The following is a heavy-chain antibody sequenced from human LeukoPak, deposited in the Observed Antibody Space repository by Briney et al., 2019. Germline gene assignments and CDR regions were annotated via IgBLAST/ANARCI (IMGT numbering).Heavy chain of an antibody. V-gene: IGHV4-59*01. CDR2: IYYSGST. J-gene: IGHJ4*02. CDR3: ARGRDGYNFDY. CDR1: SGSISSYY. Sequence: SETLSLTCTVSSGSISSYYWSWIRQPPGKGLEWIGYIYYSGSTNYNPSLKSRVTISLDTSKNQFSLKLGSVTAAETAVYFCARGRDGYNFDYWGQGTLVTVSS. D-gene: IGHD5-24*01.